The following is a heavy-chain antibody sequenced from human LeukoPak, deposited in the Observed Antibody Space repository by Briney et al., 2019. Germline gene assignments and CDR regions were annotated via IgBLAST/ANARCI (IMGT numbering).Heavy chain of an antibody. CDR1: GYTFTGYY. CDR2: INPNNGGT. CDR3: ARGRGTTSSNFDY. Sequence: EASVKVSCKASGYTFTGYYMHWVRQAPGQGLEWMGWINPNNGGTNYAQKFQGRVTMTRDTSISTAYMELSRLTSDDTAVYYCARGRGTTSSNFDYWAQGTLVTVSS. J-gene: IGHJ4*02. D-gene: IGHD2-2*01. V-gene: IGHV1-2*02.